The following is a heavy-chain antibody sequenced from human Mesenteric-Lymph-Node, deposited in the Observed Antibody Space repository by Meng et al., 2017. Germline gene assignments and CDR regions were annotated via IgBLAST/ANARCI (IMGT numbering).Heavy chain of an antibody. CDR1: GSSISSGYY. CDR3: ATRYCSGGSCYWRWFDP. D-gene: IGHD2-15*01. CDR2: INHRGST. Sequence: SKTLSLTCAVSGSSISSGYYWGWIRQPPGKGLEWIGEINHRGSTNYNPSLKSRVTISAATSKNQFSLKLSSVTAADTAVYYCATRYCSGGSCYWRWFDPWGQGTLVTVSS. V-gene: IGHV4-38-2*01. J-gene: IGHJ5*02.